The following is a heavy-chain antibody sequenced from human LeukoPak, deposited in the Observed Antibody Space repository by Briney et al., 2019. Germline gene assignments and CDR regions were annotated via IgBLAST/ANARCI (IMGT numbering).Heavy chain of an antibody. CDR3: ARDLAHYYGMDV. CDR2: VSSSSNTI. J-gene: IGHJ6*02. CDR1: GFTFSSYT. V-gene: IGHV3-48*01. Sequence: GGSLRLSCAASGFTFSSYTMNWVRQAPGKGLEWVSYVSSSSNTIYYADSVKGRFTISRDNAKSSLYLQMNSLRVEDTAVYYCARDLAHYYGMDVWGQGTTVTVSS.